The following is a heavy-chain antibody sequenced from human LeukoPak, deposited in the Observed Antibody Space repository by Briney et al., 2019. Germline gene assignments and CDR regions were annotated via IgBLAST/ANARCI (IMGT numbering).Heavy chain of an antibody. V-gene: IGHV1-18*01. CDR1: GYTFSSYG. D-gene: IGHD4-17*01. CDR3: ARERTTGLGYGMDV. J-gene: IGHJ6*02. CDR2: ISAYNGNT. Sequence: GASVKVSCKASGYTFSSYGISWVRQAPGQGLEWMGWISAYNGNTNYRQKLQGRVTVTTDTSTSTAYMELRSLRSDDTAVYYCARERTTGLGYGMDVWGQGTTVTVSS.